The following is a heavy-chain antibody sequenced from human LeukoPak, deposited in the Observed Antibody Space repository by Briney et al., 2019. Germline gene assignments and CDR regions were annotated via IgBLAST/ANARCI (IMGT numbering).Heavy chain of an antibody. Sequence: SETLSLTCTVSGGSISGYYWTWVRQPADKGLEWIGRLYSDGTTYYNPSLRSRVTLSVDTSKNQFSLRLRSVTAADTAVYYCARGSSGITKRYYFDNWGQGTLVTVSS. CDR2: LYSDGTT. CDR1: GGSISGYY. V-gene: IGHV4-4*07. CDR3: ARGSSGITKRYYFDN. J-gene: IGHJ4*02. D-gene: IGHD3-22*01.